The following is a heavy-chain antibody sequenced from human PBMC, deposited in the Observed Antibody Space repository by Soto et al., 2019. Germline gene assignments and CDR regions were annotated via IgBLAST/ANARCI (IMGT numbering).Heavy chain of an antibody. CDR2: IYYSGST. D-gene: IGHD1-26*01. Sequence: SETLSLTCTVSGDSITSNSYFWAWIRQPPGKGLEWIGSIYYSGSTNYNPSLKSRVTISVDTSKNQFSLKLSSLTAADTAVYYCARRYGGNFDYWGQGTLVTVSS. J-gene: IGHJ4*02. V-gene: IGHV4-39*07. CDR1: GDSITSNSYF. CDR3: ARRYGGNFDY.